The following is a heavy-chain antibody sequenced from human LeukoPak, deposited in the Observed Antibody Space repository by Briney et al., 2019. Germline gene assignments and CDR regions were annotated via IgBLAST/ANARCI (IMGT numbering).Heavy chain of an antibody. V-gene: IGHV3-48*01. CDR1: GFTFSSYS. J-gene: IGHJ4*02. Sequence: GGSLRLSCAASGFTFSSYSMNWVRQAPGKGLEWVSYISSSSSTIYYADSVKGRFTIPRDNAKNSLYLQMNSLRAEDTAVYYCAREYSGYYGLFDYWGQGTLVTVSS. CDR3: AREYSGYYGLFDY. CDR2: ISSSSSTI. D-gene: IGHD3-22*01.